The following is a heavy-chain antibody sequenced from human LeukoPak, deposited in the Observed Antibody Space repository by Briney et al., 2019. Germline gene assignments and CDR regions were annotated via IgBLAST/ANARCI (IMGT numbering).Heavy chain of an antibody. D-gene: IGHD2-15*01. Sequence: PGRSLRLSCAASGFTFSSYGMHWVRQAPGKGLEWVAVISYDGSNKYYADSVKGRFTISRDNSKNTLYLQMYSLRAEDTAVYYCAKGSGVRPFDIWGQGTMVTVSS. CDR2: ISYDGSNK. J-gene: IGHJ3*02. CDR3: AKGSGVRPFDI. CDR1: GFTFSSYG. V-gene: IGHV3-30*18.